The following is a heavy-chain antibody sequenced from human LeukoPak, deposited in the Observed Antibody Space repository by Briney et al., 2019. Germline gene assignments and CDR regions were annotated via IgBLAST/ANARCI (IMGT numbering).Heavy chain of an antibody. V-gene: IGHV1-8*01. CDR3: ARGRGSGHKENWFDP. D-gene: IGHD6-19*01. Sequence: ASVKLSCNASGYTFTTYDINWMRQATGQGLEWMGWMNPNSGNTGYAQKFQGRVTMTRNTSIRTAYMELSSLRSEDTAVYYCARGRGSGHKENWFDPWGQGTLVTVSS. J-gene: IGHJ5*02. CDR2: MNPNSGNT. CDR1: GYTFTTYD.